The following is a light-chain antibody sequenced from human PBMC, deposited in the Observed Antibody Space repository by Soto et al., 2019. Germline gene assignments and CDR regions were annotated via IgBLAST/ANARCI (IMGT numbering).Light chain of an antibody. CDR1: QSVLYSSNNRNY. CDR3: QQYYDTPFT. V-gene: IGKV4-1*01. J-gene: IGKJ3*01. CDR2: WAS. Sequence: DIVMTQSPDSLAVSLGERATINCKSSQSVLYSSNNRNYLAWYQQKPGQSPKLLIYWASTRESGVPDRFRGSGSGTDFTLTISSLQAEDVAVYYCQQYYDTPFTFGPGTKVDIK.